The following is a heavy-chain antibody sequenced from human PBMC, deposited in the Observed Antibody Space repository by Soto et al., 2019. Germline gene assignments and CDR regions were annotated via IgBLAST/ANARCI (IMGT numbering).Heavy chain of an antibody. Sequence: QVQLVQSGAELKKPGASVKVSCKASGYTFANYDMNWVRQATGQGPEWIGWVNPNNVDTGYAQKCQRLFTLNRDISTTTAYMELTSLRSEETAIYYCAKVSRKGSAIDFDYWGQGTLITVSS. CDR2: VNPNNVDT. D-gene: IGHD3-10*01. CDR3: AKVSRKGSAIDFDY. CDR1: GYTFANYD. J-gene: IGHJ4*02. V-gene: IGHV1-8*01.